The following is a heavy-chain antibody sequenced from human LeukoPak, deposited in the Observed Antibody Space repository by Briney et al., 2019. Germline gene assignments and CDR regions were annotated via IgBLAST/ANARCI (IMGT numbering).Heavy chain of an antibody. D-gene: IGHD6-13*01. Sequence: ASVKVSCKASGYTFTSYDINWVRQATGQRLEWMGWINAGNGNTKYSQKFQGRVTITRDTSASTAYMELSSLRSEDTAVYYCAREAVYSSSWYYYGMDVWGQGTTVTVSS. CDR1: GYTFTSYD. V-gene: IGHV1-3*01. J-gene: IGHJ6*02. CDR3: AREAVYSSSWYYYGMDV. CDR2: INAGNGNT.